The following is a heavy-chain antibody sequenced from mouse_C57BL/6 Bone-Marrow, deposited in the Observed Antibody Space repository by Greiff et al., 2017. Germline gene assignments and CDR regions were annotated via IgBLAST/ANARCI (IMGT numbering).Heavy chain of an antibody. J-gene: IGHJ1*03. CDR3: ARDPGNYWYFDV. D-gene: IGHD2-1*01. Sequence: EESGPGLVKPSQSLSLTCSVTGYSITSGYYWNWIRQFPGNKLEWMGYISYDGSNNYNPSLKNRISITRDTSKNQFFLKLNSVTTEDTATYYCARDPGNYWYFDVWGTGTTVTVSS. CDR1: GYSITSGYY. V-gene: IGHV3-6*01. CDR2: ISYDGSN.